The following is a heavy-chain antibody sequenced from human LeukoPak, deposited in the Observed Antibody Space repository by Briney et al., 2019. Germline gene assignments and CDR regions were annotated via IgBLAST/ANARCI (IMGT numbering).Heavy chain of an antibody. J-gene: IGHJ4*02. CDR3: ARDRARSYYYDSSGYYSPFDY. CDR2: ISGSGGTT. CDR1: GFTFSNYA. Sequence: PGGSLRLSCAASGFTFSNYAMSWVRQAPGKGLEWVSGISGSGGTTYYADSVKGRFTISRDNAKNSLYLQMNSLRAEDTAVYYCARDRARSYYYDSSGYYSPFDYWGQGTLVTVSS. V-gene: IGHV3-23*01. D-gene: IGHD3-22*01.